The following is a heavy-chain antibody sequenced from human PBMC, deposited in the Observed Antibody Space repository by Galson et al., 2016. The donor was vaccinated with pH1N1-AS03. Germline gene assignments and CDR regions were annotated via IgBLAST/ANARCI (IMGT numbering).Heavy chain of an antibody. V-gene: IGHV3-15*01. CDR1: GRIFSNLW. J-gene: IGHJ4*02. Sequence: SLRLSCAASGRIFSNLWMMWVRQSPGKGPEWVGRIKSTVHGETTDYAAPVKGRFTISRDDSKNKVYLQMNSLKTEDTALYYCTTDVPMSGGALDSWGQGTPVTVSS. CDR3: TTDVPMSGGALDS. D-gene: IGHD3-10*02. CDR2: IKSTVHGETT.